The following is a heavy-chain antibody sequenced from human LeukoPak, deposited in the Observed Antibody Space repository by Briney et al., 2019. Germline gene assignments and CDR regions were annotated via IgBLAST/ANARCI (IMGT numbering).Heavy chain of an antibody. J-gene: IGHJ6*03. D-gene: IGHD2-21*02. CDR2: IYKSGST. V-gene: IGHV4-61*02. Sequence: SETLSRTCTVSGGSISSGIYYWSWLRQPAGKGLEWIGRIYKSGSTNYNPSLKSRVTISVDTSKNQFSPKLRSVTAADTAVYYCARVSCGGDCRGYYYHYYMDVWGKGTTVTISS. CDR1: GGSISSGIYY. CDR3: ARVSCGGDCRGYYYHYYMDV.